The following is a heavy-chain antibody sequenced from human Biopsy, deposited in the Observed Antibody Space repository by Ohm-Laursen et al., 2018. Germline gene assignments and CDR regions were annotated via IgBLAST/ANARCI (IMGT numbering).Heavy chain of an antibody. D-gene: IGHD3-10*01. CDR1: GYTFTNYY. V-gene: IGHV1-46*01. CDR2: INPSGSDA. J-gene: IGHJ4*02. CDR3: AADSGSGSHFRFDY. Sequence: GASVKVSCKASGYTFTNYYMYWVRQAPGQGLEWMGIINPSGSDATYAQKFQGRVTMTRDTSTSTAYMDLSSLRSEDTAVYYCAADSGSGSHFRFDYWGQGALVSVSS.